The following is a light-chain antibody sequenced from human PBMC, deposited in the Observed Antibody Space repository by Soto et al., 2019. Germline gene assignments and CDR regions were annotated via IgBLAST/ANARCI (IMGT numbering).Light chain of an antibody. V-gene: IGKV4-1*01. CDR3: HQYYSLPWT. J-gene: IGKJ1*01. CDR2: WAS. CDR1: QSVLYSSNNKNH. Sequence: DIVMTQSPDSLAVSLGERATINCKSSQSVLYSSNNKNHLGWYQQKPGQPPKLLIYWASTRESGVPDRFSGSGSGTDFPLTISSLQAEDVAVYYCHQYYSLPWTFGQGTKVEIK.